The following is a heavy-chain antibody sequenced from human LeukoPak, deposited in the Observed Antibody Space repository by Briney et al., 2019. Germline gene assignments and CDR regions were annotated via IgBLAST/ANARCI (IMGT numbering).Heavy chain of an antibody. CDR1: GYTFTSYY. V-gene: IGHV1-46*01. Sequence: ASVKVSCKASGYTFTSYYMHWMRQAPGQGLEWMGIINPSGGSTSYAQKFQGRVTMTRDMSTSTVYMELSSLRSEDTAVYYCARVRNYYDSSGPLDYWGQGTLVTVSS. J-gene: IGHJ4*02. CDR2: INPSGGST. CDR3: ARVRNYYDSSGPLDY. D-gene: IGHD3-22*01.